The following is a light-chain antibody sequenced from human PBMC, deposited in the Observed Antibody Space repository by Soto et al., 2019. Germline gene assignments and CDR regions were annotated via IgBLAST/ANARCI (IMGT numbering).Light chain of an antibody. Sequence: QSVLTQPPSVSGAPGQRVTISCTGSSSNFGAGYDVHWYQQLPGTAPKLLIYGDSNRPSGVPDRFSGSKSGTSASLAITGLQAEDAADYYCQSYDSSLSAVVFGGGTKVTVL. CDR2: GDS. J-gene: IGLJ2*01. CDR1: SSNFGAGYD. CDR3: QSYDSSLSAVV. V-gene: IGLV1-40*01.